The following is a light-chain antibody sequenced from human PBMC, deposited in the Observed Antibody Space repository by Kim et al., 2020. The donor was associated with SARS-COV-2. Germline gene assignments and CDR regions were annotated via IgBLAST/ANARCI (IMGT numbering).Light chain of an antibody. Sequence: GERVTMSWSGSSTDIGNNYVYWYQQLPGTAPNLLIYRNTQRPSGVPGRFAGSKSGTAASLAIGGLRSEDEADYYCATWDDSRSGQVFGGGTQLTVL. CDR2: RNT. V-gene: IGLV1-47*01. J-gene: IGLJ3*02. CDR3: ATWDDSRSGQV. CDR1: STDIGNNY.